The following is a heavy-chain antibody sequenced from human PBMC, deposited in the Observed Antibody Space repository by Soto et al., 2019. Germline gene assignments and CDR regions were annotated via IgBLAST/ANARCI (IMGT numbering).Heavy chain of an antibody. J-gene: IGHJ4*02. CDR2: IRSKAYGGTT. V-gene: IGHV3-49*03. CDR3: TRFYIFLLVYPPPALYFAY. Sequence: GGSLRLSCTASGFTFGDYAMSWFRQAPGKGLEWVGFIRSKAYGGTTEYAASVKGRFTISRDDSKSIAYLQMNSLKTEDTAVYYCTRFYIFLLVYPPPALYFAYWGKETRVTVSS. CDR1: GFTFGDYA. D-gene: IGHD3-3*02.